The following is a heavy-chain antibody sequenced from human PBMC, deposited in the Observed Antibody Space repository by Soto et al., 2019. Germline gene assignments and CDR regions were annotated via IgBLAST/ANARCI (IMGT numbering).Heavy chain of an antibody. J-gene: IGHJ3*01. CDR3: AIGLYAFDV. CDR2: MNPNSGNT. CDR1: GYTFTNYD. V-gene: IGHV1-8*01. Sequence: QVQLVQSGAEVKKPGASVKVSCMASGYTFTNYDINWVRQATGQGLEWLGWMNPNSGNTGYAQKFQGRVTMTRNTSISTADMELSSLRSEDTAVYYCAIGLYAFDVWGHGTMVTVSS.